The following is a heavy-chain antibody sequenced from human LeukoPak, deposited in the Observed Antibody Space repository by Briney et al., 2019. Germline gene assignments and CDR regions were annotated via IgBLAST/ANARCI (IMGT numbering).Heavy chain of an antibody. CDR1: GYTFTGYY. V-gene: IGHV1-2*02. J-gene: IGHJ4*02. CDR3: ARDRGLPGIAVAGIDY. CDR2: INPNSGGT. Sequence: ASVKVSCKASGYTFTGYYMHWVRQAPGQGLEWMGWINPNSGGTNYAQKFQGRVTMTRDTSISTAYMELSRLRSDDTAVYYCARDRGLPGIAVAGIDYWGQGTLVTVSS. D-gene: IGHD6-19*01.